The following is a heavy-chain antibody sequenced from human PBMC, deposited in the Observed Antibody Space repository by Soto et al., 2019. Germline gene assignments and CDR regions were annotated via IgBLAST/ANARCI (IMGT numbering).Heavy chain of an antibody. V-gene: IGHV4-31*03. Sequence: TLSLTFTVSGGSISSGGYYWSWIRQHPGKGLEWIGYIYYSGSTYYNPSLKSRVTISVDTSKNQFSLKLSSVTAADTAVYYCARGLAPFLPHSSSWFGWFDPCGQRTLVTVSS. CDR3: ARGLAPFLPHSSSWFGWFDP. CDR2: IYYSGST. D-gene: IGHD6-13*01. J-gene: IGHJ5*02. CDR1: GGSISSGGYY.